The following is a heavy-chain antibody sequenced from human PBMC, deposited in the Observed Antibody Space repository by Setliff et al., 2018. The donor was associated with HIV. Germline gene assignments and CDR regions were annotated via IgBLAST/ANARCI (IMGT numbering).Heavy chain of an antibody. CDR2: INPGNGNT. D-gene: IGHD4-17*01. J-gene: IGHJ6*03. CDR3: ARGTTATDYYYYMDV. V-gene: IGHV1-3*01. CDR1: GYTFTNYA. Sequence: ASVKVSCKASGYTFTNYAIHWVRQAPGQRLEWMGWINPGNGNTKYSQKFQGRVTITRDTSATTAYMELSSLRSEDTAVYFCARGTTATDYYYYMDVWGKGTSVTVS.